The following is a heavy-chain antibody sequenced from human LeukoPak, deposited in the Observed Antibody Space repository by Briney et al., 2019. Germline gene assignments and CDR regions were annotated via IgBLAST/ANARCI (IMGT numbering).Heavy chain of an antibody. J-gene: IGHJ3*02. V-gene: IGHV3-48*03. CDR1: GFTFSSYE. D-gene: IGHD1-14*01. Sequence: GGSLRLSCAASGFTFSSYEMNWVRQAPGKGLEWVSYISSSGSTIYYADSAKGRFTISRDNAKNSLYLQMNSLRAEDTAAYYCARKTYRAFDIWGQGTMVTVSS. CDR3: ARKTYRAFDI. CDR2: ISSSGSTI.